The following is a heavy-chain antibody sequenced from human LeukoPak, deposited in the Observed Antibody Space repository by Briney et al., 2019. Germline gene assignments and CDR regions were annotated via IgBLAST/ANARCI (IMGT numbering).Heavy chain of an antibody. D-gene: IGHD7-27*01. CDR1: GYSVSSGYY. V-gene: IGHV4-38-2*01. CDR3: ARLEGPTGGYFDY. CDR2: IYHSGST. J-gene: IGHJ4*02. Sequence: SETLSLTCAVSGYSVSSGYYWGWIRQPPGKGLEALGGIYHSGSTYYTPSLKSRVTISVDTSKNQFSLKLSSVTAADTAVYYCARLEGPTGGYFDYWGQGTLVTVS.